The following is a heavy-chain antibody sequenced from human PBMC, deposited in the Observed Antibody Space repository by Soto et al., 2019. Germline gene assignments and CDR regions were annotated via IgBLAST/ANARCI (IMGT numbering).Heavy chain of an antibody. Sequence: QVKLVQSGAEVKKPGASVKVSGKASGYTFTSYAMHWVRQAPGQRLEWMGWINAGNGNTKYSQKFQGRVTITRDTSASTAYMELSSLRSEDTAVYYCARDPGYSYGYNWGQGTLVTVSS. J-gene: IGHJ4*02. D-gene: IGHD5-18*01. CDR2: INAGNGNT. V-gene: IGHV1-3*01. CDR1: GYTFTSYA. CDR3: ARDPGYSYGYN.